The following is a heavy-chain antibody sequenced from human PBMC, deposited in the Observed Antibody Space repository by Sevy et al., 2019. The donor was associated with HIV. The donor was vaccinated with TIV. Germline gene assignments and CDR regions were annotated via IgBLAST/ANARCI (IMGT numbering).Heavy chain of an antibody. V-gene: IGHV3-30*02. D-gene: IGHD2-21*01. Sequence: GGSLRLSCAASGFTFSSYGMHWVRQAPGKGLEWVAFIRYDGSNKYYADSVKGRFTISRDNSKNTLYLQMNSLRAEDTAVYYCAKDTTDCGGDCYAAEYFQHWGQGTLVTVSS. CDR1: GFTFSSYG. CDR3: AKDTTDCGGDCYAAEYFQH. CDR2: IRYDGSNK. J-gene: IGHJ1*01.